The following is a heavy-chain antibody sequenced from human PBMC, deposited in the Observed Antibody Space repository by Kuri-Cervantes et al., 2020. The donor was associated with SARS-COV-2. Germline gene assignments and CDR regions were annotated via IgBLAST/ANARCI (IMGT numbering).Heavy chain of an antibody. Sequence: ASVKVSCKASGYTFTSYGISWVRQAPGQGLEWMGRISAYNGNTNYAQKLQGRVTMTTDTPTSTAYMELRSLRSDDTAVYYCARVIGSSWQSGWYFDLWGRGTLVTVSS. J-gene: IGHJ2*01. CDR1: GYTFTSYG. CDR3: ARVIGSSWQSGWYFDL. CDR2: ISAYNGNT. V-gene: IGHV1-18*04. D-gene: IGHD6-13*01.